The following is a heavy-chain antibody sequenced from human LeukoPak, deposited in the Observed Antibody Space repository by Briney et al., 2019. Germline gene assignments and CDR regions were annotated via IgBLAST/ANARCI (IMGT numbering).Heavy chain of an antibody. CDR1: GGSISSNNYF. J-gene: IGHJ4*02. CDR2: IYDSGST. D-gene: IGHD3-3*01. CDR3: QSRFLEWLLDY. V-gene: IGHV4-39*01. Sequence: SETLSLTCTVSGGSISSNNYFWGWIRQPPGKGLEWIGSIYDSGSTYYNPSLKSRVTISVDTSKNQFSLKLNSVAAADTAMYYCQSRFLEWLLDYWGQGTLVTVSS.